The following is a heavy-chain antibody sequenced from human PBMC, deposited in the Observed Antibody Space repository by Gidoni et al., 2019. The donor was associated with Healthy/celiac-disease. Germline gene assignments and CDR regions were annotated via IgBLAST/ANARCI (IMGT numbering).Heavy chain of an antibody. CDR3: ARDLGVGIPLGY. D-gene: IGHD3-10*01. Sequence: QVQLVESGGGVVQPGRSLRLSCAASGFTFSSYGMHWVRQAPGKGLEWVAVIWYDGSNKYYADSVKGRFTISRDNSKNTLYLQMNSLRAEDTAVYYCARDLGVGIPLGYWGQGTLVTVSS. CDR2: IWYDGSNK. CDR1: GFTFSSYG. J-gene: IGHJ4*02. V-gene: IGHV3-33*01.